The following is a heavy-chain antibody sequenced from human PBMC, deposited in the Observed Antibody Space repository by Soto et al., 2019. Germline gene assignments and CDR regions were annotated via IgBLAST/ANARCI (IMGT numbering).Heavy chain of an antibody. CDR3: EKSLVTAIERSTFDY. Sequence: GGSLRLSCAASGFTFSSYAMSWVRQAPGKGLEWVSAISGSGGSTYYADSVKGRFTISRDNSKNTLYLQMNSLRAEDTAVYYCEKSLVTAIERSTFDYWGQGTLVTVYS. CDR2: ISGSGGST. CDR1: GFTFSSYA. D-gene: IGHD2-21*02. V-gene: IGHV3-23*01. J-gene: IGHJ4*02.